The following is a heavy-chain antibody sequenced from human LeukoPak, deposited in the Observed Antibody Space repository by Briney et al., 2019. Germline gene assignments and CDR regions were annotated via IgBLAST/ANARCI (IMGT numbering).Heavy chain of an antibody. CDR1: GFTFSSYA. V-gene: IGHV3-23*01. D-gene: IGHD3-16*01. Sequence: GGSLRLSCAASGFTFSSYAMSWVRQAPGKGLEWVSAISGSGGSTYYADSVKGRFTISRDNSKNTLYLQMNSLRAEDTAVYYCAKVFWLSLSILGGFDYWGQGTLVTVSS. CDR2: ISGSGGST. CDR3: AKVFWLSLSILGGFDY. J-gene: IGHJ4*02.